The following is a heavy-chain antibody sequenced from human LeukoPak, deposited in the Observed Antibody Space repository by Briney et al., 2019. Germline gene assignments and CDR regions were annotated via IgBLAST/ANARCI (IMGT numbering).Heavy chain of an antibody. CDR3: ARESSVSGWFIY. V-gene: IGHV3-53*04. CDR2: IYADGST. CDR1: GFTVSNNF. J-gene: IGHJ4*02. D-gene: IGHD6-19*01. Sequence: GGSLRLSCAASGFTVSNNFMGWVRQAPGTGLEWVSGIYADGSTYYADSVKGRFALSRHNSENTLSLEMNSLRPEDTALYYCARESSVSGWFIYWGQGTLVTVSS.